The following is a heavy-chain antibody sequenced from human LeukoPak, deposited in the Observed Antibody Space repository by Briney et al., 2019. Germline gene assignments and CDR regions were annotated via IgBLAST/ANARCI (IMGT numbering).Heavy chain of an antibody. Sequence: PGGSLRLSCAASGFTFSDYYMNWVRQAPGKGLEWVSSISSGGSYKYYADSVKGRFTISRDNAKNSLYLQVNSLRAEDTAVYYCARMRDIVVVPAANDYWGQRTLVTVSS. D-gene: IGHD2-2*01. V-gene: IGHV3-21*06. CDR3: ARMRDIVVVPAANDY. J-gene: IGHJ4*02. CDR1: GFTFSDYY. CDR2: ISSGGSYK.